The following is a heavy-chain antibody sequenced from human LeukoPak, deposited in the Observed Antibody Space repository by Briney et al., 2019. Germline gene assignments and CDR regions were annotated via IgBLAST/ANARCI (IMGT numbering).Heavy chain of an antibody. CDR3: ARDKYGDYSLGY. Sequence: GGSLRLSCAASGFTFSSYGMHWVRQAPGKGLEWVAVIWYDGSNKYNADSVKGRFTISRDNSKNTLYLQMNSLRAEDTAVYYCARDKYGDYSLGYWGQGTLVTVSS. CDR1: GFTFSSYG. CDR2: IWYDGSNK. D-gene: IGHD4-17*01. J-gene: IGHJ4*02. V-gene: IGHV3-33*01.